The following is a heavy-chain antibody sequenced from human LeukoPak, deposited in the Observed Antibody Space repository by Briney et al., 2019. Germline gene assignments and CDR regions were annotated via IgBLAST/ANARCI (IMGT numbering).Heavy chain of an antibody. V-gene: IGHV1-69*05. Sequence: SVKVSCKASGGTFSSYTISLLRQAPGQGLEWMGRIIPIFGTANYAQKFQGRVTITTDESTSTAYMELSSLRSEDTAVYYCAGGLEYYDSSGYLTTPFDYWGQGTLVTVSS. CDR3: AGGLEYYDSSGYLTTPFDY. CDR2: IIPIFGTA. J-gene: IGHJ4*02. CDR1: GGTFSSYT. D-gene: IGHD3-22*01.